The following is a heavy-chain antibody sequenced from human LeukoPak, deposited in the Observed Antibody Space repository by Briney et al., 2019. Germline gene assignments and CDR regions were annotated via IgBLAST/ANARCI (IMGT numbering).Heavy chain of an antibody. CDR2: INPNSGGT. D-gene: IGHD6-6*01. CDR3: ARDLGVAVRPFSLYY. CDR1: GYTFTSYY. Sequence: ASVKVSCKASGYTFTSYYMHWVRQAPGQGLEWMGWINPNSGGTNYAQKFQGRVTMTRDTSISTAYMELSRLRSDDTAIYYCARDLGVAVRPFSLYYWGQGTLVTVSS. V-gene: IGHV1-2*02. J-gene: IGHJ4*02.